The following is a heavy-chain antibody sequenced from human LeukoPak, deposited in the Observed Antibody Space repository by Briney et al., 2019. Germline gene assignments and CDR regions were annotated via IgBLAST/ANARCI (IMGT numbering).Heavy chain of an antibody. CDR2: ISSSSIYI. V-gene: IGHV3-21*01. J-gene: IGHJ4*02. CDR1: GFTFSNSW. CDR3: ARARYCSSTNCYEHDY. Sequence: PGGSLRLSCLASGFTFSNSWMTWVRQAPGKGLEWVSSISSSSIYIYYADSVKGRFTISRDNAKNSLYLQMNSLRAEDTAVYYCARARYCSSTNCYEHDYWGQGTLVTVSS. D-gene: IGHD2-2*01.